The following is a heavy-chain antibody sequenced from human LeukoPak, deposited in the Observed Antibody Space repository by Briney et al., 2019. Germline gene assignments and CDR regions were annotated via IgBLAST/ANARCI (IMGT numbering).Heavy chain of an antibody. J-gene: IGHJ6*02. V-gene: IGHV4-59*08. CDR1: GGSFSGYY. CDR2: IYYSGST. D-gene: IGHD5-12*01. CDR3: ASTGGPYDPYYYGMDV. Sequence: PSETLSLTCAVYGGSFSGYYWSWIRQPPGKGLEWIGYIYYSGSTNYNPSLKSRVTISVDTSKNQFSLKLSSVTAADTAVYYCASTGGPYDPYYYGMDVWGQGTTVTVSS.